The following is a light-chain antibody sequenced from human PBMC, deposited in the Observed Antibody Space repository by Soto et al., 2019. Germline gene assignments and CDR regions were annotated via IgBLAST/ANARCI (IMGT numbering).Light chain of an antibody. Sequence: DIQMTQSPSSLSASVGDRVTINCRASQSVSTSLNWYQKKPGKVPNLLIYSASSLQSGVPSRFSGSGYGADFTLTISSLQPEDFATYYCQQSYSLPFTFGQGTKVDIK. CDR1: QSVSTS. CDR3: QQSYSLPFT. V-gene: IGKV1-39*01. CDR2: SAS. J-gene: IGKJ2*01.